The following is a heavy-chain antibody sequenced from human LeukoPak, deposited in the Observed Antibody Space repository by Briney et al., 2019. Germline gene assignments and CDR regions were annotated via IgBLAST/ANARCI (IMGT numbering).Heavy chain of an antibody. CDR1: GGSISSYY. Sequence: PSETLSLTCTVSGGSISSYYWSWIRQPTGKGLEWIGYIYYSGSTNYNPSLKSRVTISVDTSKNQFSLKLSSVTAADTAVYYCARSRTGTTFASFDYWGQGTLVTVSP. CDR2: IYYSGST. J-gene: IGHJ4*02. D-gene: IGHD1-7*01. V-gene: IGHV4-59*01. CDR3: ARSRTGTTFASFDY.